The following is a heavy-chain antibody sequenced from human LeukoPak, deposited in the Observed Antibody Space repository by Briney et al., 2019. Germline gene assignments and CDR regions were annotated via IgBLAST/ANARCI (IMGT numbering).Heavy chain of an antibody. CDR3: ARDRWFDP. V-gene: IGHV4-59*01. J-gene: IGHJ5*02. Sequence: SETLSLTCNVSGGSISTYYWSCIRQPPGKGLEWIGYIYYTGSTNYNPSFKSRVTISVDTSKNQFSLKLSSVTAADTAVYYCARDRWFDPWGQGSPATVSS. CDR1: GGSISTYY. CDR2: IYYTGST.